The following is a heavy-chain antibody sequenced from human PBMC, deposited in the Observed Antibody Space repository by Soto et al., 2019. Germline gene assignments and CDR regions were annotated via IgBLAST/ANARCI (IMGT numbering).Heavy chain of an antibody. V-gene: IGHV3-64D*06. J-gene: IGHJ4*01. CDR1: GFTFSEST. Sequence: GGSRRLSCSASGFTFSESTIYWVRQVPGKGLEAISAVSTSGRSTYYADSVKDRFRISRDNSKNTIYLQMGSLRPEDTARYYCVKQAHGLDGVAFDYWGRGTQVTVSS. CDR2: VSTSGRST. D-gene: IGHD2-15*01. CDR3: VKQAHGLDGVAFDY.